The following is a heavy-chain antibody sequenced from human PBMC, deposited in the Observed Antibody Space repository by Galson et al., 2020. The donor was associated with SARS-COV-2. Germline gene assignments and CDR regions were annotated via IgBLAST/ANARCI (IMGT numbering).Heavy chain of an antibody. Sequence: GGSLRLSCAASEFTFSSYTMNWVRQAPGKGLEWVSSISIYSDYIYYADSVKGRFTISRDNAKNSLFLQMDSLRAEDTAVYYCARSPPASVSGTSVYFDYWGQGTLVTVSS. CDR1: EFTFSSYT. V-gene: IGHV3-21*01. D-gene: IGHD3-10*01. CDR2: ISIYSDYI. CDR3: ARSPPASVSGTSVYFDY. J-gene: IGHJ4*02.